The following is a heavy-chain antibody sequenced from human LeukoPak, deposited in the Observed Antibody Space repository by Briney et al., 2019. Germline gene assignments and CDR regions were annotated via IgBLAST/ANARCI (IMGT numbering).Heavy chain of an antibody. D-gene: IGHD1-26*01. V-gene: IGHV4-39*07. CDR3: ARDQSPQQWEPTYYFDY. CDR2: IYYSGST. CDR1: GDSISSRSYY. Sequence: SETLSLTCTVSGDSISSRSYYWGWIRQPPGKGLEWIGSIYYSGSTYYNPSLKSRVTISVNTSKNQFSLKLSSVTAADTAVYYCARDQSPQQWEPTYYFDYWGQGTLVTVSS. J-gene: IGHJ4*02.